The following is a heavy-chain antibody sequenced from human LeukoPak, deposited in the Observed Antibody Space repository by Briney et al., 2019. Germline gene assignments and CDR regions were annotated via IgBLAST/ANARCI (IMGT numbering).Heavy chain of an antibody. D-gene: IGHD4-17*01. CDR3: ARELLGYGDRDGY. J-gene: IGHJ4*02. V-gene: IGHV3-21*01. CDR2: ISSSSSYI. CDR1: GFTFSSYS. Sequence: GGSLRLSCAASGFTFSSYSMNWVRQAPGKGLEWVSSISSSSSYIYYADSVKGRFTISRDNAKNSLYLQMNSLRAEDTAVYYCARELLGYGDRDGYWRQGTLVTVSS.